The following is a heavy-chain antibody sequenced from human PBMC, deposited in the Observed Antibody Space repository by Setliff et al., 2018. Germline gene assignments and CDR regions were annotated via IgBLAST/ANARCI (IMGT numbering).Heavy chain of an antibody. Sequence: GGSLRLSCAASGFTFSGYYMQWVRQAPGKGLEWVSSIGPASNTYYSGSVKGRFTISRDNAKNSFYLQMNTLRAEDTALYFCAREGGIRGFGGFDIWGQGTMVTVSS. CDR2: IGPASNT. V-gene: IGHV3-13*01. D-gene: IGHD3-10*01. J-gene: IGHJ3*02. CDR3: AREGGIRGFGGFDI. CDR1: GFTFSGYY.